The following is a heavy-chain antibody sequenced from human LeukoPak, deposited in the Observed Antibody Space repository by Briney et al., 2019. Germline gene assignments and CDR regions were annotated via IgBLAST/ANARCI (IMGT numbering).Heavy chain of an antibody. CDR1: GYTLTSYG. V-gene: IGHV1-18*01. Sequence: ASVKVPCKASGYTLTSYGISWVRQAPGQGLEWMGWISAYNGNTNYAQKLQGRVTMTTDTSTSTAYMELRSLRSDDTAVYYCARGNNYDFWSGYYRFDPWGQGTLVTVSS. CDR2: ISAYNGNT. D-gene: IGHD3-3*01. J-gene: IGHJ5*02. CDR3: ARGNNYDFWSGYYRFDP.